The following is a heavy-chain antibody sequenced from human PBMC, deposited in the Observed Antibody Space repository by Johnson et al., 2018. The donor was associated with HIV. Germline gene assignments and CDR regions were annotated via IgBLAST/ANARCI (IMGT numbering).Heavy chain of an antibody. CDR1: GFTFSTYG. J-gene: IGHJ3*02. CDR3: ARDYCTNAVCRLSDAFDI. Sequence: VQLVESGGGVVQPGKSLRLSCAASGFTFSTYGMHWVRQAPGRGLEWISYISSSGRTIFYPESLEGRFTISRDNAKNSLYLQMNSLRADDTAVYYCARDYCTNAVCRLSDAFDIWGQGTMVSVSS. CDR2: ISSSGRTI. D-gene: IGHD2-8*01. V-gene: IGHV3-48*04.